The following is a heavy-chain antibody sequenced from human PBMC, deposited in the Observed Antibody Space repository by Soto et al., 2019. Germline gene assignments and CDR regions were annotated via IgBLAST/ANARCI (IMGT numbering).Heavy chain of an antibody. CDR2: ISGNGDNT. V-gene: IGHV3-23*01. Sequence: GGSLRLSCAASGFTFSSYAMSWVRQAPGKGLEWVSGISGNGDNTHYADSVKGRFTISRDNSKNTLYLQMNSLRAEDTAIYYCAKDRRLLEWKILDYWGQGTLVTVSS. CDR3: AKDRRLLEWKILDY. CDR1: GFTFSSYA. D-gene: IGHD3-3*01. J-gene: IGHJ4*02.